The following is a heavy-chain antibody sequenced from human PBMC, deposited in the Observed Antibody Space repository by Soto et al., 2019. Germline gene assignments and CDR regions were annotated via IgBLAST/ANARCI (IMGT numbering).Heavy chain of an antibody. CDR2: IYYSGST. V-gene: IGHV4-39*01. D-gene: IGHD6-13*01. J-gene: IGHJ5*02. Sequence: KASETLSLTCTVSGGSISSSSYYWGWIRQPPGKGLEWIGSIYYSGSTYYNPSLKSRVTISVDTSKNQFSLKLSSVTAADTAVYYCARQGYSSSWKTGWFDPWGQGTLVTVSS. CDR3: ARQGYSSSWKTGWFDP. CDR1: GGSISSSSYY.